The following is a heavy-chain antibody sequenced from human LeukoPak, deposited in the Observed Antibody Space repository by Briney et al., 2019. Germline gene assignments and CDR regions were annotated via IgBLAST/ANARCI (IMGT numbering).Heavy chain of an antibody. D-gene: IGHD4-23*01. Sequence: ASVKVSCKASGYTFTGHYMHWVRQAPGQGLEWMGWINPNSGGTDYAQKFQGRVTVTGDTSISTAYMELSRLGSDDTAVYYGARDIGGNSFDYWGQGTLVTVSS. CDR3: ARDIGGNSFDY. CDR1: GYTFTGHY. J-gene: IGHJ4*02. CDR2: INPNSGGT. V-gene: IGHV1-2*02.